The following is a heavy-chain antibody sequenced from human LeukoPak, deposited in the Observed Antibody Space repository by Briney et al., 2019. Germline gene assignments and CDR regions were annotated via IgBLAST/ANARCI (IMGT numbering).Heavy chain of an antibody. Sequence: SETLSLTCAVYGGSFSGYYWSWIRQPPGKGLEWIGEINHSGGTNYNPSLKSRVTISVDTSKNQFSLKLSSVTAADTAVYYCARGTFIAARRPLGYWGQGTLVTVSS. J-gene: IGHJ4*02. CDR1: GGSFSGYY. D-gene: IGHD6-6*01. V-gene: IGHV4-34*01. CDR3: ARGTFIAARRPLGY. CDR2: INHSGGT.